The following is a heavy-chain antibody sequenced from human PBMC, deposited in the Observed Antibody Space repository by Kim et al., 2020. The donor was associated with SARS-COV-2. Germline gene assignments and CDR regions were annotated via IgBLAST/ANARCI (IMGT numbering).Heavy chain of an antibody. CDR1: GFTSSPYW. CDR3: ALRNGYTSGLD. V-gene: IGHV3-74*01. CDR2: IGLEGTTI. D-gene: IGHD5-18*01. Sequence: GGSLRLSCAASGFTSSPYWMLWVRQAPGKGPVWVSRIGLEGTTIDYADNVKGRFTISRDNAKNIVYLHMNSLTGDDTAVYYCALRNGYTSGLD. J-gene: IGHJ4*01.